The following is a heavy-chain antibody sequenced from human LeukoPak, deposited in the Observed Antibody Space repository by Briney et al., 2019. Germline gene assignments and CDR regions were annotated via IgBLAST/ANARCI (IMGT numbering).Heavy chain of an antibody. J-gene: IGHJ2*01. CDR3: ARPGYYDAYWYFDL. Sequence: SSQTLSLTCTVSGGSISSSSYYWGWIRQPPGKGLEWIGSIYYSGSTYYNPSLKSRVTISVDTSKNQFSLKLSSVTAADTAVYYCARPGYYDAYWYFDLWGRGTLVTVSS. D-gene: IGHD3-22*01. CDR2: IYYSGST. CDR1: GGSISSSSYY. V-gene: IGHV4-39*07.